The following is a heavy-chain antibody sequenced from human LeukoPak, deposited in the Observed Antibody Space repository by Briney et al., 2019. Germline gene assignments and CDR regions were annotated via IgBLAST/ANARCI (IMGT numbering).Heavy chain of an antibody. CDR1: GFTFSSYA. V-gene: IGHV3-23*01. J-gene: IGHJ4*02. D-gene: IGHD2-2*01. CDR2: ISGSGGST. CDR3: AKVPRYCSSTSCYAGYFEY. Sequence: GALRLSCAASGFTFSSYAMSWVRQAPGKGLEWVSAISGSGGSTYYADSVKGRFTISRDNSKNTLYLQMNSLRAEDTAVFYCAKVPRYCSSTSCYAGYFEYWGQGTLVTVSS.